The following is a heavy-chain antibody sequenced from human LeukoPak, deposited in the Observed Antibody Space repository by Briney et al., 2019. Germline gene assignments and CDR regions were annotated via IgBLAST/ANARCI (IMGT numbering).Heavy chain of an antibody. V-gene: IGHV4-4*07. CDR1: GGSISSYY. D-gene: IGHD2-15*01. CDR3: AREDRRILDY. Sequence: SETLSLTRTVSGGSISSYYWSWIRQPAGKGLEWIGRIYTSGSTNYNPSLKSRVTISVDKSKNQFSLKLSSVTAADTAVYYCAREDRRILDYWGQGTLVTVSS. J-gene: IGHJ4*02. CDR2: IYTSGST.